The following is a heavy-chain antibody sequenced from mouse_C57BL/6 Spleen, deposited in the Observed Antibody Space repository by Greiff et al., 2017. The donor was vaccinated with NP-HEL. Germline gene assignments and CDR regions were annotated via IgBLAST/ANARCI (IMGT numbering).Heavy chain of an antibody. Sequence: QVQLQQPGAELVKPGASVKMSCKASGYTFTSYWITWVKQRPGQGLEWIGDIYPGSGSTNYNEKFKSKATLTVDTSSSTAYMQLSSLTSEDSAVYYCARELRSHYYAMDYWGQGTSVTVSS. CDR2: IYPGSGST. V-gene: IGHV1-55*01. CDR3: ARELRSHYYAMDY. CDR1: GYTFTSYW. D-gene: IGHD1-1*01. J-gene: IGHJ4*01.